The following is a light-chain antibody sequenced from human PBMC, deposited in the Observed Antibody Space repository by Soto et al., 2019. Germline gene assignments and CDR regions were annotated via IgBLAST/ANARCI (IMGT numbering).Light chain of an antibody. V-gene: IGLV2-14*01. CDR3: SSYTSSSTLFYV. Sequence: QSALTQPASVSGSPGQSITISCTGTSRDVGGYNSVSWYQQHPGKAPKLMIYEVSNRPSGVSNRFSGSKSGNTASLTISGLQAEDEADYYCSSYTSSSTLFYVFGTGTKLTVL. CDR2: EVS. CDR1: SRDVGGYNS. J-gene: IGLJ1*01.